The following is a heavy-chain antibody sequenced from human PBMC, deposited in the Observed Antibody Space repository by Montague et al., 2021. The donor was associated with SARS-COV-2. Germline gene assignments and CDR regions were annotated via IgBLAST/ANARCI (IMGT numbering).Heavy chain of an antibody. CDR1: GGSFSGYY. V-gene: IGHV4-34*01. D-gene: IGHD4-11*01. Sequence: SETLSLTCAVYGGSFSGYYWSWIRQPPGKGLEWIGEINHSGSTNYNPSLKSRVTISVYTSKNQFSLKLSSVTAADTAVYYCARGITVTNLFYYYYGMDVWGQGTTVTVSS. CDR3: ARGITVTNLFYYYYGMDV. J-gene: IGHJ6*02. CDR2: INHSGST.